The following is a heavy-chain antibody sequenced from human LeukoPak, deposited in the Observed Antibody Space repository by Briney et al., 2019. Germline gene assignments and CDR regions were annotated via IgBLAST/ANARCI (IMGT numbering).Heavy chain of an antibody. Sequence: PSVTLSRTATVSSGSIYSNNWGWIPPPPGQGREGIGNIYTSGRTNSNPSPKRLVTMSEDTAKKPFPLKLSSVTAADTPVYYCARDRRGWLQFYYYYMDVWGKGTTVTISS. J-gene: IGHJ6*03. CDR1: SGSIYSNN. V-gene: IGHV4-4*07. CDR2: IYTSGRT. CDR3: ARDRRGWLQFYYYYMDV. D-gene: IGHD5-24*01.